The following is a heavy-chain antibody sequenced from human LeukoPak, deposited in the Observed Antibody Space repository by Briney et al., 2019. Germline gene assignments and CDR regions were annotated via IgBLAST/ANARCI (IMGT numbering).Heavy chain of an antibody. V-gene: IGHV3-7*01. J-gene: IGHJ4*02. CDR1: GFTLSSYW. Sequence: GGSLRLSCAASGFTLSSYWMSWVRQAPGKGLEWVANIKQDGSEKYYVDSVKGRFTISRDNAKNSLYLQMNSLRAEDTAVYYCARGDALDYWGQGTLVTVSS. CDR2: IKQDGSEK. D-gene: IGHD2-2*01. CDR3: ARGDALDY.